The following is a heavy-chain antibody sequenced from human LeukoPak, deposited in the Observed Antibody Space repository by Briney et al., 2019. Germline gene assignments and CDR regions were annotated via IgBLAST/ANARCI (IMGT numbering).Heavy chain of an antibody. CDR3: VTGAGDS. CDR1: GFTFREYA. Sequence: GGFLRLSCAASGFTFREYAMHWIRQVPGKGPEWISLITSKSGRAYYAPSVRGRFTISRDNSENSVYLQMTNLRPEDSALYFCVTGAGDSWGQGTLVTVSS. V-gene: IGHV3-43D*04. CDR2: ITSKSGRA. J-gene: IGHJ4*02. D-gene: IGHD3-16*01.